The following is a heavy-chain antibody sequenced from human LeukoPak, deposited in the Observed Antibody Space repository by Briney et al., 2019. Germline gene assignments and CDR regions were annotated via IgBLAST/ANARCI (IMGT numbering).Heavy chain of an antibody. V-gene: IGHV3-23*01. D-gene: IGHD3-10*01. CDR3: TKATGHTSGSHDY. CDR2: ISHSGST. J-gene: IGHJ4*02. Sequence: GGSLRLSCAASGFTFSYYAMSWVRQAPGRGPEWVSIISHSGSTYYADSVRGRFTISRDNSKNTLNLQMNSLRADDSALYYCTKATGHTSGSHDYWGQGTLVTVSS. CDR1: GFTFSYYA.